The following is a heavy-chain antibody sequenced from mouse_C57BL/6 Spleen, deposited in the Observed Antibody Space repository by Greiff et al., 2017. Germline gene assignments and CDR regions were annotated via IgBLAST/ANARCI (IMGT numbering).Heavy chain of an antibody. V-gene: IGHV1-50*01. Sequence: QVQLQQPGAELVKPGASVKLSCKASGYTFTSYWMQWVKQRPGQGLEWIGEIDPSDSYTNYNQKFKGKATLTVDTSSSTAYMQLSSLTSEDSAVYYCARGGRDFDVWGTGTTVTVSS. CDR2: IDPSDSYT. CDR3: ARGGRDFDV. CDR1: GYTFTSYW. J-gene: IGHJ1*03.